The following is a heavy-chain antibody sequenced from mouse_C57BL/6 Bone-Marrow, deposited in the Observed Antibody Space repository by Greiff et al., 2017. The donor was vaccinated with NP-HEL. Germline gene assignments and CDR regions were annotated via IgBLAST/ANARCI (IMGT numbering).Heavy chain of an antibody. J-gene: IGHJ2*01. Sequence: QVHVKQPGAELVKPGASVKLSCKASGYTFTSYWMQWVKQRPGQGLEWIGEIDPSDSYTNYNQKFKGKATLTVDTSSSTAYMQLSSRTSEDSAVYYCARGNYCWGQGTTLTVSS. D-gene: IGHD2-1*01. CDR1: GYTFTSYW. CDR3: ARGNYC. CDR2: IDPSDSYT. V-gene: IGHV1-50*01.